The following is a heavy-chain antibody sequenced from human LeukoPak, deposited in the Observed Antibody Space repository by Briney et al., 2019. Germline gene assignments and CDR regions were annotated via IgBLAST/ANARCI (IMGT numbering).Heavy chain of an antibody. CDR3: ATPMRFDY. Sequence: PGGSLRLSCAASGFXFSSYWMSWVRQAPGQGLEWVANIKEDGSEKYYVDSVKGRFTVFRDNAKKSLYLQMNSLRGEGTAVYYCATPMRFDYWGQGTLVTVSS. CDR1: GFXFSSYW. CDR2: IKEDGSEK. J-gene: IGHJ4*02. V-gene: IGHV3-7*05.